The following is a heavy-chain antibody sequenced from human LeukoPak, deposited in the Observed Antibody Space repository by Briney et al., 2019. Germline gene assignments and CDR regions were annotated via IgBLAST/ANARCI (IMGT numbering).Heavy chain of an antibody. J-gene: IGHJ4*02. Sequence: ASVTVSCTASGGTFSSYAISWGRQAPGEGLEGMGIIHPSGCSTSYAQKFQARVTMTRDMSTSTVYMELSSLRSEDTAVYYCASTSGIAVADHRGYWGQGTLVTVSS. CDR1: GGTFSSYA. V-gene: IGHV1-46*01. CDR3: ASTSGIAVADHRGY. D-gene: IGHD6-19*01. CDR2: IHPSGCST.